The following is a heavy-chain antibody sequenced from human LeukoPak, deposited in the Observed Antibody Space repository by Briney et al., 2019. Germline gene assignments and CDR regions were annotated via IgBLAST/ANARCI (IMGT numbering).Heavy chain of an antibody. Sequence: GESLKISCKGSGYSFTSYWTGWVRQMPGKGLEWMGIIYPGDSDTRYSPSFQGQVTISADKSISTAYLQWSSLKASDTAMYYCARLTNSIFGVVIITTYFDYWGQGTLVTVSS. J-gene: IGHJ4*02. CDR3: ARLTNSIFGVVIITTYFDY. CDR2: IYPGDSDT. V-gene: IGHV5-51*01. D-gene: IGHD3-3*01. CDR1: GYSFTSYW.